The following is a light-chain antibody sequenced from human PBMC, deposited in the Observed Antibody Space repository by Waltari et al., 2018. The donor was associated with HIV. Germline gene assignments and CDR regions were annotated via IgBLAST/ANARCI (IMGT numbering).Light chain of an antibody. J-gene: IGLJ3*02. CDR3: YSYTSTWV. CDR2: EVS. Sequence: QSALTQPASVSGSPGQSITISCTGTSSDVGGYNYVSWYQQHPGKAPKLMIYEVSNRPVVCSQRCSGSKYGNTSSLTISRLQAEDEADYYCYSYTSTWVFGVGTKLTVL. CDR1: SSDVGGYNY. V-gene: IGLV2-14*01.